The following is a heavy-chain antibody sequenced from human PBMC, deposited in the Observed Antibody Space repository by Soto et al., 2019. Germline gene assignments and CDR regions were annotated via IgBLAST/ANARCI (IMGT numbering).Heavy chain of an antibody. J-gene: IGHJ4*02. CDR2: INAGNGNT. CDR3: ARSPALHIDY. V-gene: IGHV1-3*01. D-gene: IGHD4-4*01. Sequence: QVQLVQSGAEVKKPGASVKVSCKASGYTFTSYAMHWVRQAPGQRLEWMGWINAGNGNTKYSQKLQGRVTITRDTSASTADMELSSLRSEDTAVYYCARSPALHIDYWGQGTLVTVSS. CDR1: GYTFTSYA.